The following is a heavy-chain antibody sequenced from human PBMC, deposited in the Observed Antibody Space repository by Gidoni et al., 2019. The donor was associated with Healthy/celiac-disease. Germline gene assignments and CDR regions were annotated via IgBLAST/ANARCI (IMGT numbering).Heavy chain of an antibody. Sequence: QLQLQASGPGLVKPSETLSLTCTVSGGSIRSSSYYWGWIRQPPGKGLEWIGSIDYSGSTYYNPSLKSRVTISVDTSKNQFSLKLSSVTAADTAVYYCARPLTTVTTSLFDLWGRGTLVTVSS. CDR2: IDYSGST. CDR3: ARPLTTVTTSLFDL. V-gene: IGHV4-39*01. D-gene: IGHD4-17*01. J-gene: IGHJ2*01. CDR1: GGSIRSSSYY.